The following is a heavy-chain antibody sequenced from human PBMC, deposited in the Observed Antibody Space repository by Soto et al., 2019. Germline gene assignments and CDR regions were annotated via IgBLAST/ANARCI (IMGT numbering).Heavy chain of an antibody. J-gene: IGHJ4*02. CDR1: GFTFSSYS. CDR3: SRAKYSSSAKVDY. V-gene: IGHV3-21*01. Sequence: EVQLVESGGGLVKPGGSLRLSCAASGFTFSSYSMNWVRQAPGKGLEWVSSISSSSSYIYYADSVKGRFTISRDNAKNSLYLQMNSLRAEDTAGYYCSRAKYSSSAKVDYWGQGTLVTVSS. CDR2: ISSSSSYI. D-gene: IGHD6-6*01.